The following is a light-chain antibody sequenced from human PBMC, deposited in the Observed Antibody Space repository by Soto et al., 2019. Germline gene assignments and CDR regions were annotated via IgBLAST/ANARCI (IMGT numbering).Light chain of an antibody. J-gene: IGLJ2*01. CDR3: QTWGTGIQI. V-gene: IGLV4-69*01. CDR1: SGHSTYD. Sequence: QLVLTQSPSASASLGGSVKLTCTLSSGHSTYDIAWHQQQPGKGPRYLMKLNSDGSHSEGDGIPDRFSGSSSGAERYLTISSLQSEDEADYYCQTWGTGIQIFGGGTKLTVL. CDR2: LNSDGSH.